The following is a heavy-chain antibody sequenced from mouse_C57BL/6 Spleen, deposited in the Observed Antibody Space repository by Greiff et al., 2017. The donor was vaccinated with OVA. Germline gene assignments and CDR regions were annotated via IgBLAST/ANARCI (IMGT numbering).Heavy chain of an antibody. V-gene: IGHV1-82*01. Sequence: VQLQQSGPELVKPGASVKISCKASGYAFSSSWMNWVKQRPGKGLEWIGRIYPGDGDTNYNGKFKGKATLTADKSSSTAYMQLSSLTSEDSAVYFCASLYDYAWFAYWGQGTLVTVSA. D-gene: IGHD2-4*01. J-gene: IGHJ3*01. CDR1: GYAFSSSW. CDR3: ASLYDYAWFAY. CDR2: IYPGDGDT.